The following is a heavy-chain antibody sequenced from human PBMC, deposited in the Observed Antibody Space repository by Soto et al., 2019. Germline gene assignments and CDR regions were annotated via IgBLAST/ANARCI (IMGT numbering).Heavy chain of an antibody. D-gene: IGHD3-10*01. CDR2: IYYSGST. J-gene: IGHJ4*02. CDR1: GVSVSRGDYY. Sequence: PSETLSLTCTVSGVSVSRGDYYWSWIRQPPGKGLEWMGYIYYSGSTNYNPSLKSRVTISVDTSKNQFSLKLSSMTAADTAVYYCARHNYGSGSTYFDYWGQGTLVTSPQ. CDR3: ARHNYGSGSTYFDY. V-gene: IGHV4-61*08.